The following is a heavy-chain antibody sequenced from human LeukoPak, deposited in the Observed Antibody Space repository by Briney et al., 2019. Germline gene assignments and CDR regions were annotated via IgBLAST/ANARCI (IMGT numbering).Heavy chain of an antibody. J-gene: IGHJ4*02. CDR1: GFTFSNAW. V-gene: IGHV3-15*01. D-gene: IGHD3-10*01. CDR3: TTALLL. CDR2: IKSKTGGGTT. Sequence: GGSLRLSCAASGFTFSNAWMSWVRQAPGKGLEWVGRIKSKTGGGTTDYAAPVKGRFTISRDDSKNTLYLQMNSLKTEDTAVYYCTTALLLWGQGTLVTVSS.